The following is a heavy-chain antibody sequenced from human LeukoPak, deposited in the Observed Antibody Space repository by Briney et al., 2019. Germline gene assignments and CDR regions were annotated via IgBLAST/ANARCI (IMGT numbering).Heavy chain of an antibody. V-gene: IGHV4-34*01. CDR1: GGSFSGYY. CDR2: INHSGST. Sequence: SETLSLTCAVYGGSFSGYYWSWIRQPPGKGLEWIGEINHSGSTNYSPSLKSRVTISVDTSKNQFSLKLSSVTAADTAVYYCARFVPEDSSGYSFDYWGQGTLVTVSS. D-gene: IGHD3-22*01. J-gene: IGHJ4*02. CDR3: ARFVPEDSSGYSFDY.